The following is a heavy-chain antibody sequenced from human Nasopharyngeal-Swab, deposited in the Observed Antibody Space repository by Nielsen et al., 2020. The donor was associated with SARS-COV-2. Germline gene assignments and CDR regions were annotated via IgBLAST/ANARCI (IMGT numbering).Heavy chain of an antibody. D-gene: IGHD5-18*01. CDR1: GFTFSSYG. J-gene: IGHJ4*02. V-gene: IGHV3-33*01. Sequence: GESLKISCAASGFTFSSYGMHWVRQAPGKGLEWVAVIWYDGSNKYYADSVKGRFTISRDNSKNTLYLQMNSLRAEDTAVYYCARAETGYSYGYPFDYWSQGTLVTVSS. CDR3: ARAETGYSYGYPFDY. CDR2: IWYDGSNK.